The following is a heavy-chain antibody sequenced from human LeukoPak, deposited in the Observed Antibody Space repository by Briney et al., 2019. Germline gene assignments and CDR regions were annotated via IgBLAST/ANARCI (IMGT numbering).Heavy chain of an antibody. CDR1: GYTFTSYY. Sequence: ASVKVSCKASGYTFTSYYMHWVRQAPGQGLEWMGGIIPIFGTANYAQKFQGRVTITADKSTSTAYMELSSLRSEDTAVYYCARASRSSWYYFRMDVWGKGTTVTVSS. J-gene: IGHJ6*03. V-gene: IGHV1-69*06. CDR2: IIPIFGTA. D-gene: IGHD6-13*01. CDR3: ARASRSSWYYFRMDV.